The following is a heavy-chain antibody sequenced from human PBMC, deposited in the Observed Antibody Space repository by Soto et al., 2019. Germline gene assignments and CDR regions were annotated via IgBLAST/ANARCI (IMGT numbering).Heavy chain of an antibody. CDR3: ADGVRGVPNAFDP. D-gene: IGHD3-10*01. CDR1: GGSISNSANH. CDR2: IYYSGGT. V-gene: IGHV4-31*03. J-gene: IGHJ5*02. Sequence: QVQLQESGPGLVRPSQTLSLSSTVSGGSISNSANHWSWIRQHPGEGLEWIGYIYYSGGTYYSPPLKGRGTLSIDASKNQFSLELSSVTAADTAVYYGADGVRGVPNAFDPGGQGALVTVSS.